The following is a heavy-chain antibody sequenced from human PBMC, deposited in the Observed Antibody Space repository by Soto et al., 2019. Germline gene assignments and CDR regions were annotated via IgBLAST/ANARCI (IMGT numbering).Heavy chain of an antibody. J-gene: IGHJ6*02. CDR3: AKDRRADWESYYYYAMDV. Sequence: SVKVSCKASGGTFSSFTISWVLQAPGQGLEWMGGVIPIYGTANYAQKFQGRVTITADASTRTAYMELSSLRSEDTAVYYCAKDRRADWESYYYYAMDVWGQGTTVTVSS. V-gene: IGHV1-69*13. CDR2: VIPIYGTA. D-gene: IGHD1-26*01. CDR1: GGTFSSFT.